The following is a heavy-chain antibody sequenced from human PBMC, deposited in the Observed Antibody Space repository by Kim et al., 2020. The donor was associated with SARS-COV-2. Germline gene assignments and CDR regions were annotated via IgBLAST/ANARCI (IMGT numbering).Heavy chain of an antibody. CDR1: GFTFSSYW. D-gene: IGHD2-21*02. CDR2: IKQDGSEK. V-gene: IGHV3-7*01. J-gene: IGHJ4*02. CDR3: ARAAEVVTAIVDY. Sequence: GGSLRLSCAASGFTFSSYWMSWVRQAPGKGLEWVANIKQDGSEKYYVDSVKGRFTISRDNAKNSLYLQMNSLRAEDTAVYYCARAAEVVTAIVDYWGQGTLVTVS.